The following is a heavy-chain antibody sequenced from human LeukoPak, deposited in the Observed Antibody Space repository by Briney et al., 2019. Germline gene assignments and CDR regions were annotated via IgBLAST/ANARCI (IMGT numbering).Heavy chain of an antibody. Sequence: ASVKVSCTASGYTFTSYGISWVRQAPGQGLEWMGWISAYNGNTNYAQKLQGRVTMTTDTSTSTAYMELRSLRSDDTAVYYCARDKCSSTSCYGSLFDYWGQGTLVTVSS. J-gene: IGHJ4*02. V-gene: IGHV1-18*01. CDR1: GYTFTSYG. CDR2: ISAYNGNT. CDR3: ARDKCSSTSCYGSLFDY. D-gene: IGHD2-2*01.